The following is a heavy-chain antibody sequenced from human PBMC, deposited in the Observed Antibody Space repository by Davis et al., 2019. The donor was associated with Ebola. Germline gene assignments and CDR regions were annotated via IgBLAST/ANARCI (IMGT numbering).Heavy chain of an antibody. J-gene: IGHJ3*02. D-gene: IGHD3-22*01. V-gene: IGHV3-7*03. Sequence: GESLKISCAASGFTFSRYWMSWVRQTPVKGLEWVANIKPDGSEKYYVDSMKGRFTISRDNARNSLYLQMNSLRAEDTAVYYCARGDYYDSSSSFIDAFDIWGQGTMVTVSS. CDR2: IKPDGSEK. CDR1: GFTFSRYW. CDR3: ARGDYYDSSSSFIDAFDI.